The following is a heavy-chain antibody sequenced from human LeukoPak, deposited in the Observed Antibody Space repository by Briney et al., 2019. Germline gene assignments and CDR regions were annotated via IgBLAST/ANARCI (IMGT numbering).Heavy chain of an antibody. V-gene: IGHV1-2*02. CDR2: INPNGGGT. CDR3: ARENNSGWYRKAAFDY. Sequence: ASVKVSCKASGYTFTGYYIHWVRQAPGQGLEWMGWINPNGGGTNYAQNFQGGVTMTRDTSISTAYMELSRLRSDDTAIYYCARENNSGWYRKAAFDYWGQGTLVTVTS. J-gene: IGHJ4*02. CDR1: GYTFTGYY. D-gene: IGHD6-19*01.